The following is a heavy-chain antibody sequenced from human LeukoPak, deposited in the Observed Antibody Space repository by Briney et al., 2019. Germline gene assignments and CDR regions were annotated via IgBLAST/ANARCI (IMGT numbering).Heavy chain of an antibody. CDR1: GFTFSSYA. D-gene: IGHD6-13*01. CDR2: ISDSGGST. Sequence: PGGSPRLSCAASGFTFSSYAMSWVRQAPGKGLEWVSAISDSGGSTNYADSVKGRFTISRDNSKNTLYLQMNSLRAEDTAVYYCARGGYSTYFFHYWGQGTLVTVSS. J-gene: IGHJ4*02. CDR3: ARGGYSTYFFHY. V-gene: IGHV3-23*01.